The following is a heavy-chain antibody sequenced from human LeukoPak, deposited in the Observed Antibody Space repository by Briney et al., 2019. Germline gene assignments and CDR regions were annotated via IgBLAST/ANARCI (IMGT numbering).Heavy chain of an antibody. Sequence: SETLSLTCAVYGGSFSGYYWSWIRQPPGKGLGWTGEINHSGSTNYNPSLKSRVTISVDTSKNQFSLKLSSVTAADTAVYYCARVGATTRAWFDPWGQGTLVTVSS. CDR1: GGSFSGYY. CDR2: INHSGST. J-gene: IGHJ5*02. V-gene: IGHV4-34*01. D-gene: IGHD1-26*01. CDR3: ARVGATTRAWFDP.